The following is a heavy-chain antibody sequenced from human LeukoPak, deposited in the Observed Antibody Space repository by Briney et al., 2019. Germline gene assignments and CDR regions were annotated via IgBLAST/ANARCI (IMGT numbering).Heavy chain of an antibody. J-gene: IGHJ3*02. CDR2: ILPIFGAA. Sequence: ASVKVSCKHSGGTLSSYAISSVRQAPRQGLECVAGILPIFGAANSARTLQGRVTITTDESTSTAYMELSSLRSEDTAVYYCARGGDYVWGLSASDAFDIWGQGTMVAVSS. V-gene: IGHV1-69*05. CDR1: GGTLSSYA. CDR3: ARGGDYVWGLSASDAFDI. D-gene: IGHD3-16*01.